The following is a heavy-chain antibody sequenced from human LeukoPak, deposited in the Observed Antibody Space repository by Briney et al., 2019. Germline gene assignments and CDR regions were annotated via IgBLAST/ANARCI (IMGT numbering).Heavy chain of an antibody. Sequence: GASVKVSCKASGYTFTSYAMHWVRQAPGQRLEWMGWINAGNGNTKYSQKFQGRVTITRDTSASTAYMELSSLRSEDTAVYYCARTEYCSSTSCYLDYFDYWGQGTLVTVSS. CDR3: ARTEYCSSTSCYLDYFDY. CDR2: INAGNGNT. D-gene: IGHD2-2*01. CDR1: GYTFTSYA. V-gene: IGHV1-3*01. J-gene: IGHJ4*02.